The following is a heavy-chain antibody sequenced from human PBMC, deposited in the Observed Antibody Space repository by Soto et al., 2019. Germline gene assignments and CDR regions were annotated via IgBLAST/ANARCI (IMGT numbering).Heavy chain of an antibody. CDR1: GFTFSSYA. D-gene: IGHD3-9*01. J-gene: IGHJ4*02. V-gene: IGHV3-23*01. CDR3: AKSDILTGYYNPLDY. CDR2: ISGSGGST. Sequence: PGGSLRLSCAASGFTFSSYAMSWVRQAPGKGLEWVSAISGSGGSTYYADSVKGRFTISRDNSKNTLYLQMNSLRAEDTAVYYCAKSDILTGYYNPLDYWGQGTLVTVSS.